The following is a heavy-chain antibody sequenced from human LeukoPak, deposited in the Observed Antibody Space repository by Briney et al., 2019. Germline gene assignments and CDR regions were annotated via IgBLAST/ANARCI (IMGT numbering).Heavy chain of an antibody. V-gene: IGHV3-23*01. CDR1: GFTFSNYA. J-gene: IGHJ4*02. Sequence: GGSLRLSCAASGFTFSNYAMNWVRQAPGKGLEWVSALGDNDGRTFYADSVQGRFTISRDNSKNTLYLQMNSLRAEDTAIYYCAKNGKDNYDMFFDFWGQGTLVTVSS. CDR2: LGDNDGRT. CDR3: AKNGKDNYDMFFDF. D-gene: IGHD3-9*01.